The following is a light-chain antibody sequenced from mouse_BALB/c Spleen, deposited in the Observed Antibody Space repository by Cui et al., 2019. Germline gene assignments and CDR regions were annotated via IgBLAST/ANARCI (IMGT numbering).Light chain of an antibody. V-gene: IGKV8-28*01. CDR1: QSLLNSGNQKNY. CDR2: GAS. Sequence: DIVMTPSPSSLSVSAGEKVTMSCKSSQSLLNSGNQKNYLAWYQQKPGQPPKLLIYGASTRESGVPDRFTGSGSGTDFTLTISSVQAEDLAVYYCQNDHSYPLTFGAGTKLELK. J-gene: IGKJ5*01. CDR3: QNDHSYPLT.